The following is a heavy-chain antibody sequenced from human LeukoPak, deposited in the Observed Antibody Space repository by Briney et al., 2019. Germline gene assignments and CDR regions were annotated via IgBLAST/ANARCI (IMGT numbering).Heavy chain of an antibody. CDR3: AGPCGTGTPGCFH. V-gene: IGHV6-1*01. CDR1: GDSVSSNSAV. J-gene: IGHJ4*02. D-gene: IGHD2-15*01. Sequence: SQTLSLICAISGDSVSSNSAVWNWIRQSPSRGLEWLGRTYYRSKWYNEYAVSVKNRISINPDTSKNQFSLQLNSVTPDDTAVYYCAGPCGTGTPGCFHWGQGTLVTVSS. CDR2: TYYRSKWYN.